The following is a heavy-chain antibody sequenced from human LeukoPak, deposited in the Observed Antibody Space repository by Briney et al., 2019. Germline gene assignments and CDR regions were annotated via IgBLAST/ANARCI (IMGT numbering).Heavy chain of an antibody. CDR2: IKEDGSER. V-gene: IGHV3-7*03. CDR1: GGSISPYY. CDR3: ARDLGYCTNGVCRTRFDY. D-gene: IGHD2-8*01. J-gene: IGHJ4*02. Sequence: PSETLSLTCTVSGGSISPYYWSWIRQPPGKGLEWVASIKEDGSERQYVDSVKGRFSISRDNTKGSLFLQLNSLRAEDTAVYYCARDLGYCTNGVCRTRFDYWGQGTLVAVSS.